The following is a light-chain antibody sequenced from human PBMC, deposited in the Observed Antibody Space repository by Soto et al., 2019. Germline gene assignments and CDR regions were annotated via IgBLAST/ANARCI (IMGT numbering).Light chain of an antibody. J-gene: IGLJ2*01. CDR3: CSYAGSSMFV. CDR2: EVV. CDR1: SSDVGTYNL. V-gene: IGLV2-23*02. Sequence: QSALTQPASVSGSPGQSITISCTGSSSDVGTYNLVSWYQHHPGKAPKLMISEVVKRPSGVSNRFSGSKSGNTASLTISGLQAEDEAGYYFCSYAGSSMFVVGGGTKLTVL.